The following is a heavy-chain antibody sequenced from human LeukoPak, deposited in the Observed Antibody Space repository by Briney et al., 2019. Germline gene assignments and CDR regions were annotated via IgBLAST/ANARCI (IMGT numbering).Heavy chain of an antibody. CDR1: GYTFTSYD. CDR2: MNPNSGNT. CDR3: ARVRGSSGSYEYYHYMDV. V-gene: IGHV1-8*03. D-gene: IGHD1-26*01. Sequence: ASVKVSCKASGYTFTSYDINWVRQATGQGLEWMGWMNPNSGNTGYAQKFQGRVTITRNTSISTAYMELSSLRSEDTAVYYCARVRGSSGSYEYYHYMDVWGKGTTVTIPS. J-gene: IGHJ6*03.